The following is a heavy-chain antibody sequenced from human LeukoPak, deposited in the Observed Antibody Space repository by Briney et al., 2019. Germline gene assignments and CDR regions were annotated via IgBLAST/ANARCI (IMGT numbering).Heavy chain of an antibody. CDR3: AAESSAWSAFDI. CDR1: GLTFSSHW. Sequence: GGSLRLSCAASGLTFSSHWMFWVRQAPGKGLVGVSQTDRDGKTTGYADSVKGRFTISRDNAKNTLYLQMNSLRAEDTAVYYCAAESSAWSAFDIWGQGTMVTVSA. D-gene: IGHD6-19*01. J-gene: IGHJ3*02. CDR2: TDRDGKTT. V-gene: IGHV3-74*01.